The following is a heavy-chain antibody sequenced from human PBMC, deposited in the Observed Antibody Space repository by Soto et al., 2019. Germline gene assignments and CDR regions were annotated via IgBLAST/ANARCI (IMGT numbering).Heavy chain of an antibody. J-gene: IGHJ4*02. CDR1: VFTFDDYA. CDR2: ISWDGDNT. Sequence: GGSLRLSCEASVFTFDDYAMHFVRQVPGKGLEWVSLISWDGDNTFYADSVKGRFTISRDSSKDTLYLQMNSLRSEDSALYYCGKDFGLDGYSYYLDHWGQGTMVTVSS. CDR3: GKDFGLDGYSYYLDH. V-gene: IGHV3-43*01. D-gene: IGHD5-18*01.